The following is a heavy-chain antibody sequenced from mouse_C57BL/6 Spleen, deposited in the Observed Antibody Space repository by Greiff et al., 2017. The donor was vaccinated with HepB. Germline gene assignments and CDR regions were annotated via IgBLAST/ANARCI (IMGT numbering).Heavy chain of an antibody. CDR3: ARSRRGEMDY. Sequence: QVQLQQSGAELVRPGTSVKVSCKASGYAFTNYLIEWVKQRPGQGLEWIGVINPGSGGTNYNEKFKGKATLTADKSSSTAYMQLSSLTSEDSAVYFCARSRRGEMDYWGQGTSVTVSS. CDR1: GYAFTNYL. CDR2: INPGSGGT. J-gene: IGHJ4*01. V-gene: IGHV1-54*01. D-gene: IGHD3-3*01.